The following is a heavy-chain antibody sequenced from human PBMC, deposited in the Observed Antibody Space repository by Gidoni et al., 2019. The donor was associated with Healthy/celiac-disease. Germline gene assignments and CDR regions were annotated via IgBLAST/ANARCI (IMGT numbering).Heavy chain of an antibody. J-gene: IGHJ4*02. CDR3: ARHPPINYYFDY. CDR1: GWSLRVYY. CDR2: INHSGST. V-gene: IGHV4-34*01. Sequence: QVQLQQWGAGLLKPSETLSLTCAVYGWSLRVYYWSWIRQPPGKGLEWIWEINHSGSTNYNPSLKSRVTISVDTSKNQFSLKLSSVTAADTAVYYCARHPPINYYFDYWGQGTLVTVSS.